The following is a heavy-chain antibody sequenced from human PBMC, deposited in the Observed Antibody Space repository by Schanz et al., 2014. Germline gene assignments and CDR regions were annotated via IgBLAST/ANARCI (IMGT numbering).Heavy chain of an antibody. V-gene: IGHV1-2*02. J-gene: IGHJ6*02. Sequence: QVQLVQSGAEVKKPGASVKVSCKASGHPFTAYYMHWVRQAPGQGLEWMGRINPNSGGTNYAENFQGMVTLTSDTSTSTVYMELSRMTSDDTDLYYCARDGHSSIWDSYYFYGLDVWGQGTTVTVSS. D-gene: IGHD6-13*01. CDR2: INPNSGGT. CDR3: ARDGHSSIWDSYYFYGLDV. CDR1: GHPFTAYY.